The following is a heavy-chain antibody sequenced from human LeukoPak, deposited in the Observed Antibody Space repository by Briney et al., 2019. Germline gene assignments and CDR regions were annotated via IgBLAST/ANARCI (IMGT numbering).Heavy chain of an antibody. CDR2: ISGSGGST. D-gene: IGHD2-21*01. J-gene: IGHJ4*02. V-gene: IGHV3-23*01. CDR3: AKDARVLLGRTYDY. CDR1: GFTFSNAW. Sequence: GGSLRLSCAASGFTFSNAWMSWVRQAPGKGLEWVSAISGSGGSTYYADSVKGRFTISRDNSKNTLYLQMNSLRAEDTAVYYCAKDARVLLGRTYDYWGQGTLVTVSS.